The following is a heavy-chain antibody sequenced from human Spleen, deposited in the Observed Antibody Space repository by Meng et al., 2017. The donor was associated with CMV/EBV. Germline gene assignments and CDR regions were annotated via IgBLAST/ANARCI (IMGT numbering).Heavy chain of an antibody. V-gene: IGHV3-23*01. J-gene: IGHJ4*02. CDR2: IRGGGGNT. CDR3: AKDGIEGYYDSRGYYDY. Sequence: FSVRTEAMNWGRQAPGKGLEWVSTIRGGGGNTYYADSGKGRFTISRDNSKNTLYLQMNSLRAEDTAVFYCAKDGIEGYYDSRGYYDYWGQGTLVTVSS. CDR1: FSVRTEA. D-gene: IGHD3-22*01.